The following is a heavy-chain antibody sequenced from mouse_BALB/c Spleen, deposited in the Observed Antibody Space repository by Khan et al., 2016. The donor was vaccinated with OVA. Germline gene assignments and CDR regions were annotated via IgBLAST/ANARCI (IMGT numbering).Heavy chain of an antibody. CDR2: INTYTGEP. CDR3: ARPSYFSYTMAY. Sequence: IQLVQSGPELKKPGETVKISCKASGYTFTKFGMNWVKQAPGKGLEWMGWINTYTGEPTYADDFKGRFAFSMETSASTAYLQINNLKDEDTATYFCARPSYFSYTMAYWGQGTAVTVSS. D-gene: IGHD2-10*01. V-gene: IGHV9-3-1*01. CDR1: GYTFTKFG. J-gene: IGHJ4*01.